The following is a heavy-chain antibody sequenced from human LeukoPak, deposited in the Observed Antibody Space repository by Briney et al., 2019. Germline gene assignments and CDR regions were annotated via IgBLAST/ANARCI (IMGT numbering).Heavy chain of an antibody. CDR1: GGSISSYY. D-gene: IGHD3-22*01. CDR2: IYYSGST. CDR3: ARQGAYYYDSSGSRLNWFDP. J-gene: IGHJ5*02. V-gene: IGHV4-59*08. Sequence: PSETLSLTCTVSGGSISSYYWSWIRQPPGKGLEWIGYIYYSGSTNYNLSLKSRVTISVDTSKNQFSLKLSSVTAADTAVYYCARQGAYYYDSSGSRLNWFDPWGQGTLVTVSS.